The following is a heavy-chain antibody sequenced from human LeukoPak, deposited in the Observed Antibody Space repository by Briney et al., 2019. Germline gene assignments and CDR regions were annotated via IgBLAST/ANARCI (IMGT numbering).Heavy chain of an antibody. D-gene: IGHD6-6*01. CDR3: ARVQLVDYYYYSYMDV. Sequence: PGGSLRLSCAASGFKFDTFDMHWVRQSAGRGLEWVSSIGTLDDTYYPDSVKGRFTISRENVKNSLYLQMNSLRAEDTALYYCARVQLVDYYYYSYMDVWGKGTTVTVSS. CDR1: GFKFDTFD. V-gene: IGHV3-13*04. CDR2: IGTLDDT. J-gene: IGHJ6*03.